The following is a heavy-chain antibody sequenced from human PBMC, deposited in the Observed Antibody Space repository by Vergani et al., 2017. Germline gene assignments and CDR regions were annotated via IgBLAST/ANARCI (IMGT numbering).Heavy chain of an antibody. J-gene: IGHJ4*02. CDR2: VNHGGST. Sequence: QVQLQQWGGGLLKTSETLSLTCGVSGGSFSDYYWSWIRQAPGMGLEWIGEVNHGGSTNYNPSLKRRVSISVDTSKNQFSLQLTSVTAADSALYFCASISRAPTRRNPPPDYWGRGILVTVSS. CDR3: ASISRAPTRRNPPPDY. CDR1: GGSFSDYY. V-gene: IGHV4-34*01.